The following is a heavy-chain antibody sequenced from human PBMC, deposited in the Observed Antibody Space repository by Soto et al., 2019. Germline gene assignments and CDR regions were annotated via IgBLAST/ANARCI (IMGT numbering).Heavy chain of an antibody. Sequence: GESLKISCKGSGYIFANYWISWVRQMPGKGLEWMGRIDPSDSYINYSPSFHGHVTISLDKSISTAYLQWSSLEASDTAMYYCARQGVVPSGHANMDDWGQGTTVTVS. V-gene: IGHV5-10-1*01. D-gene: IGHD2-21*01. CDR1: GYIFANYW. CDR3: ARQGVVPSGHANMDD. CDR2: IDPSDSYI. J-gene: IGHJ6*02.